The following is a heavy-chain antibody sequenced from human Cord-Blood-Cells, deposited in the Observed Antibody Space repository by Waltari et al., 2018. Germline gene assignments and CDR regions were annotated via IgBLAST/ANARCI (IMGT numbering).Heavy chain of an antibody. Sequence: EVQLFESGGGLVQPGGSLRLPCQAFGFTFSLYALTWARQAPGKGLDWVSAISGSGVSTHYADAVKGRFTISRDNSKNTLNLQMNSLRAEDTAVYYGAKEMWYSSSSTEYFQHWGQGTLVTVSS. V-gene: IGHV3-23*01. CDR1: GFTFSLYA. CDR2: ISGSGVST. J-gene: IGHJ1*01. CDR3: AKEMWYSSSSTEYFQH. D-gene: IGHD6-6*01.